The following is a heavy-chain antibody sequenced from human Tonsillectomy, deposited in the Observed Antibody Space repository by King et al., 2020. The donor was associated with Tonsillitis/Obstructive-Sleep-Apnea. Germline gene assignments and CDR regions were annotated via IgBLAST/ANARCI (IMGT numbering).Heavy chain of an antibody. CDR2: IYSGGST. CDR1: GFTVSSNY. D-gene: IGHD5-12*01. J-gene: IGHJ5*02. CDR3: ARDSGYGESWFDP. V-gene: IGHV3-53*01. Sequence: VQLVESGGGLIQPGGSLRLSCAASGFTVSSNYMSWVRQAPGKGLEWVSVIYSGGSTYYADSVTGRFTISRDNSRNTLYLKMNSLRAEDTAVYYCARDSGYGESWFDPWGQGTLVTVSS.